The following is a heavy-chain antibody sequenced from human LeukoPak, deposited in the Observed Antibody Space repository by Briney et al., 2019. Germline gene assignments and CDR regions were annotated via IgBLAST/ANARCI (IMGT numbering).Heavy chain of an antibody. CDR1: GFSLSTSGMC. V-gene: IGHV2-70*12. CDR3: AHRRYGGYLFDY. D-gene: IGHD2-15*01. Sequence: SGPTLVNPTQTLTLTCTFSGFSLSTSGMCVSWIRQPPGKALEWLARIDWDDDKYYSTSLKTRLTISKDTSKNQVVLTMTNMDPVDTATYYCAHRRYGGYLFDYWGQGTLVTVSS. CDR2: IDWDDDK. J-gene: IGHJ4*02.